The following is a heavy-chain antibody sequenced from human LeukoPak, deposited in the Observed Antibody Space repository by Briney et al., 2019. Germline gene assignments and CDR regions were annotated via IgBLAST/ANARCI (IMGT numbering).Heavy chain of an antibody. J-gene: IGHJ4*02. CDR3: ARGDYFDY. CDR1: GFTFSSYW. CDR2: INHSGST. Sequence: GSLRLSCAASGFTFSSYWMSWVRQAPGKGLEWIGEINHSGSTNYNPSLKSRVTISVDTSKNQFSLKLSSVTAADTAVYYCARGDYFDYWGQGTLVTVSS. V-gene: IGHV4-34*01.